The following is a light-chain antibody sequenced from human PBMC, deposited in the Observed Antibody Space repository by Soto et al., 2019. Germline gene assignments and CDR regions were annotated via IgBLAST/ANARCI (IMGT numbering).Light chain of an antibody. Sequence: EIVLTQSTGTLSLSPGEIATLSCMASQSVSNNYLAWYQQKPGQAPRLLIYGASNRATGIPDRFSGSGSGTDFTLTISRLEPEDFAVYYCQQYGSSGTFGQGTKVDIK. V-gene: IGKV3-20*01. CDR3: QQYGSSGT. CDR2: GAS. CDR1: QSVSNNY. J-gene: IGKJ1*01.